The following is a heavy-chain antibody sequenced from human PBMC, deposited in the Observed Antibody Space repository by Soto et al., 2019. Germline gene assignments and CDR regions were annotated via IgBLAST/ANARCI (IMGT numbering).Heavy chain of an antibody. D-gene: IGHD1-7*01. CDR2: INDDGSST. CDR1: GFTFSSHW. J-gene: IGHJ5*01. V-gene: IGHV3-74*01. Sequence: TGGSLRLSCAASGFTFSSHWMHWVRQAPGKGLVWVSRINDDGSSTSYADSVKGRFTISRDNAKNMLYLQVNSLRADDTAVYYCAGSPGLSRISGTTLGAWGQGTLVTVS. CDR3: AGSPGLSRISGTTLGA.